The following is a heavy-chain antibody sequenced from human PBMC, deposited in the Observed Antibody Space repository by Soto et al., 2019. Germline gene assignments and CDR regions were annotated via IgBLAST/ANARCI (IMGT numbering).Heavy chain of an antibody. Sequence: EVYLVESGGGLVEPGRSLRLSCTGSGFPFANFLMSWFRQAPGKGLEWVGFIRSQPYGGTTQYAASVRGRFTISWDDSKGIAYLQMNSLKSEDSGVYYCIGSFPFWGQGTLVTVSS. D-gene: IGHD3-10*01. V-gene: IGHV3-49*03. J-gene: IGHJ1*01. CDR3: IGSFPF. CDR1: GFPFANFL. CDR2: IRSQPYGGTT.